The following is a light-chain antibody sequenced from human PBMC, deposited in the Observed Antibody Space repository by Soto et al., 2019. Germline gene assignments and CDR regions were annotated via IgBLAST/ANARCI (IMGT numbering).Light chain of an antibody. CDR3: QQFNTWPRDT. V-gene: IGKV3-15*01. J-gene: IGKJ1*01. CDR1: QSVSSN. Sequence: IVMTQSPATLSVTPGERATLSCRASQSVSSNLAWYQQKPGQAPRLLIYGASIRATGVPARFSGGGSGTEFTLTISSLQSEDFAVYYCQQFNTWPRDTFGQGTKVDI. CDR2: GAS.